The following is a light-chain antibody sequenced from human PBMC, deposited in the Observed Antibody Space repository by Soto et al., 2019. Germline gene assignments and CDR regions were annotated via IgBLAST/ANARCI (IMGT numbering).Light chain of an antibody. Sequence: EIVLTQSPATLSLSPGERATLSCTASQSLSHHLAWYQQKPGQAPRLLIYDASNRAPGIPARFSGSGSGTDFTLTISSLEPEDFAVYFCQQRKNWPPYTFGQGTKLEI. CDR3: QQRKNWPPYT. V-gene: IGKV3-11*01. CDR1: QSLSHH. CDR2: DAS. J-gene: IGKJ2*01.